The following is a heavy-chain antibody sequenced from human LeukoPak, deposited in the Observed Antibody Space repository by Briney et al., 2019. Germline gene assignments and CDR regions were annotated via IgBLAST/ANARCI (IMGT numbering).Heavy chain of an antibody. CDR3: ARARIDY. D-gene: IGHD1-14*01. CDR2: IKDDGSEK. CDR1: GFTFSSYW. Sequence: GGALRLSCVGSGFTFSSYWMTWVRQAPGRGLGCVANIKDDGSEKSSVGSVKGRFTISKDNAKNLLNLQMSSLRAEDTGVYYCARARIDYWGQGTLVTVSS. J-gene: IGHJ4*02. V-gene: IGHV3-7*04.